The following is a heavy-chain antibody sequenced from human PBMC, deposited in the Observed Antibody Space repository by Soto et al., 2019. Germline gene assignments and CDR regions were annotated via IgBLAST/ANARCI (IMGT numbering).Heavy chain of an antibody. CDR3: ARLTIFGVFNWFDP. V-gene: IGHV1-69*06. Sequence: QVQLLQSGAELKKPGASVKVSCKASGGTFSSYAISWVRQAPGQGLEWMGGIIPIFGTANYAQKFQGRVTITADKSTSTAYMELSSLRSEDTAVYYCARLTIFGVFNWFDPWGQGTLVTVSS. CDR1: GGTFSSYA. D-gene: IGHD3-3*01. J-gene: IGHJ5*02. CDR2: IIPIFGTA.